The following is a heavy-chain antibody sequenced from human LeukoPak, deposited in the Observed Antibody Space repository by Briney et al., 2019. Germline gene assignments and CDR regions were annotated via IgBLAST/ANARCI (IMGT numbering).Heavy chain of an antibody. CDR1: GGSMSPYH. Sequence: PSETLSLTCTVSGGSMSPYHWGWIRQPPGKGPEWTGYIYYSGSTNYNPSLKSRVTISVDTSKNQFSLKLSSVTAADTAVYYCARGRHDAFDIWGQGTMVTVSS. V-gene: IGHV4-59*01. CDR3: ARGRHDAFDI. J-gene: IGHJ3*02. CDR2: IYYSGST.